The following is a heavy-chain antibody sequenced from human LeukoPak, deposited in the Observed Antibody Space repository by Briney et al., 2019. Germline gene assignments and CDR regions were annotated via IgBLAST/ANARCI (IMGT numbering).Heavy chain of an antibody. V-gene: IGHV4-38-2*01. J-gene: IGHJ4*02. CDR3: ARHDVSAADY. CDR2: IYHSGST. Sequence: PSETLSLTCAVSGYSVSSGYYWGWIRQPPGKGLEWTGSIYHSGSTYYNPSLKRRVTISVDTSKNQFSLKLSSVTAADTAVYYRARHDVSAADYWGQGTLVTVSS. D-gene: IGHD3-16*01. CDR1: GYSVSSGYY.